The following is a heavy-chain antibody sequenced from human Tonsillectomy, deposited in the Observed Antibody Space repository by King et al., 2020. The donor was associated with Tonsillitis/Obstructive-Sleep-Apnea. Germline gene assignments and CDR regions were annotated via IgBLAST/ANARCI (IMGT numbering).Heavy chain of an antibody. D-gene: IGHD3-3*01. Sequence: VQLVESGGGLVQPGGSLRLSCAASGFTFSSYEMNWVRQAPGQGLEWVSYISSSGSTIYYADSVKGRFTISRDNAKNSLYLQMNSLRAEDTAVYYCARGETDFWRLRDRNWLDPWGQGTLVTVSS. CDR1: GFTFSSYE. V-gene: IGHV3-48*03. CDR2: ISSSGSTI. CDR3: ARGETDFWRLRDRNWLDP. J-gene: IGHJ5*02.